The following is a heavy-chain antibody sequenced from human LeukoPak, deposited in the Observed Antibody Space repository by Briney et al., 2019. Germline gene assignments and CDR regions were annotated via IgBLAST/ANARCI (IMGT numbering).Heavy chain of an antibody. CDR3: TRASRYYFDY. CDR1: GFTFSNAW. V-gene: IGHV3-15*01. Sequence: PGGSLRLSCAASGFTFSNAWMSWVRQAPGRGLEWVGRIKSKTDGGTTDYAVPVKGRFTISRDDSKNTLYLQMNSLKTEDTAVYYCTRASRYYFDYWGQGTLVTVSS. J-gene: IGHJ4*02. CDR2: IKSKTDGGTT.